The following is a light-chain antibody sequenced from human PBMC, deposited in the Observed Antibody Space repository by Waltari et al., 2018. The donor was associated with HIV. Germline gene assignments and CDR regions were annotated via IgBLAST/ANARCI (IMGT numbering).Light chain of an antibody. CDR1: SSNIGSNT. CDR3: AVWGDSLNGPV. Sequence: QSVLTQPPSASGTPGQRVTISCSGSSSNIGSNTVNWYPQLPGTAPKLLLYSNNQRPSGVPDRFSGSKAGTSASLAISGLQSEDEADYYCAVWGDSLNGPVFGGGTKLTVL. J-gene: IGLJ2*01. CDR2: SNN. V-gene: IGLV1-44*01.